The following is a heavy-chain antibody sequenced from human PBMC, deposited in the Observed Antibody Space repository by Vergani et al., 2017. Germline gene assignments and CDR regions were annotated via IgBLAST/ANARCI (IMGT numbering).Heavy chain of an antibody. V-gene: IGHV3-33*01. CDR3: ARDSGWSGYYFFDY. Sequence: QVQLVESGGGVVQPGRSLRLSCAASGFTFSSYGMHWVRQAPGKGLEWVAVIWYDGSNKYYADSVKGRFTIPRDNSKNTLYLQMNSLRAEDTAVYYCARDSGWSGYYFFDYWGQGTLVTVSS. J-gene: IGHJ4*02. CDR1: GFTFSSYG. CDR2: IWYDGSNK. D-gene: IGHD3-3*01.